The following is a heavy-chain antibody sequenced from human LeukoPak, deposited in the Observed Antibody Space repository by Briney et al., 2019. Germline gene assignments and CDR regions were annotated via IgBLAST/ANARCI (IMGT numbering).Heavy chain of an antibody. CDR2: ISSSSSYI. J-gene: IGHJ4*02. V-gene: IGHV3-21*01. CDR1: GFTFSSYG. D-gene: IGHD2-2*01. CDR3: ARDLGSVVPLYYFDY. Sequence: PGGYLRLSCAASGFTFSSYGMNWVRQAPGKGLEWVSSISSSSSYIYYADSVKGRFTISRDNAKNSLYLQMNSLRAEDTAVYYCARDLGSVVPLYYFDYWGQGTLVTVSS.